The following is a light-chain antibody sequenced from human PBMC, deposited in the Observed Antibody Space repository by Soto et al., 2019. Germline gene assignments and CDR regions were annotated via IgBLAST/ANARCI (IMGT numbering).Light chain of an antibody. J-gene: IGLJ2*01. CDR1: NSDLGSYNL. Sequence: QSALTQPASVSGSPGQSITISCTGTNSDLGSYNLVSWFQQHPGKVPKVMIYEVIQRPSGVPDRFSGSKSGNTASLTVSGLQAEDEADYYCSSYAGSDNFVLFGGGTKLTVL. CDR2: EVI. CDR3: SSYAGSDNFVL. V-gene: IGLV2-8*01.